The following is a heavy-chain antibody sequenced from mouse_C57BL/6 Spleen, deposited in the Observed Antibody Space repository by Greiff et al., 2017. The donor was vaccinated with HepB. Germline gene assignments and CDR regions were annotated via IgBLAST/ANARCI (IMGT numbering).Heavy chain of an antibody. V-gene: IGHV1-15*01. J-gene: IGHJ1*03. CDR2: IDPETGGT. CDR1: GYTFTDYE. D-gene: IGHD3-3*01. Sequence: VQLQQSGAELVRPGASVTLSCKASGYTFTDYEMHWVKQTPVHGLEWIGAIDPETGGTAYNQKFKDKATLTVDKSSSTAYMQLSSLTSEDSAVYYCARGGRDWYFDVWGTGTTVTVSS. CDR3: ARGGRDWYFDV.